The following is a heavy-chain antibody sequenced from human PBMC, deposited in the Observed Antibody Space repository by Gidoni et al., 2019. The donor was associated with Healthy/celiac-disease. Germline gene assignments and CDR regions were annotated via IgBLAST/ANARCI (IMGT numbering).Heavy chain of an antibody. CDR2: ISGSGGST. CDR1: GFTFSSYA. CDR3: AKGEGSSWYPDY. Sequence: EVQLLESGGGLVQPGGSLRLSCAASGFTFSSYAMSWVRQAPGKGLELVSAISGSGGSTYYADSVKGRFTISRDNSKNTLYLQMNSLRAEDTAVYYCAKGEGSSWYPDYWGQGTLVTVSS. V-gene: IGHV3-23*01. D-gene: IGHD6-13*01. J-gene: IGHJ4*02.